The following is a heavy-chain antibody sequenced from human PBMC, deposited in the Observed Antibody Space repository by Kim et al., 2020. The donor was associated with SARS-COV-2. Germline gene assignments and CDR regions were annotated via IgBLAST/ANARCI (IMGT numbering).Heavy chain of an antibody. CDR3: ARDLVVAADDYYYYYGMDV. V-gene: IGHV3-11*06. D-gene: IGHD2-15*01. Sequence: GRFTISRDKAKNSLYLQMNSLRAEDTAVYYCARDLVVAADDYYYYYGMDVWGQGTTVTVSS. J-gene: IGHJ6*02.